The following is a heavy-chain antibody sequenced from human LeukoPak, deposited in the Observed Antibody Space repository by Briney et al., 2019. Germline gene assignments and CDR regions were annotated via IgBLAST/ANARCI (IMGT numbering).Heavy chain of an antibody. D-gene: IGHD6-13*01. CDR3: AKAGSSWHEY. CDR1: GFTFSSYW. Sequence: GGSLRLSCAASGFTFSSYWMSWVRQAPGKGLEWVANIKQDGSEKYYVDSLKGRFTISRDNAKNSLYLQMNSLRADDTAVYYCAKAGSSWHEYWGQGTLVTVSS. CDR2: IKQDGSEK. J-gene: IGHJ4*02. V-gene: IGHV3-7*01.